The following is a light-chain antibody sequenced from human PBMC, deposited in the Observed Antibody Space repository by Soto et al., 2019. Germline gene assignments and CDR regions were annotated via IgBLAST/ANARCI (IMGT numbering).Light chain of an antibody. V-gene: IGKV1-33*01. Sequence: DIQMPQSPSSLSASVGDRVTITCQASQDITSYLNWYQHKPGKAPKLLIYDASILEAGVPSRFSGSGSGTDFTFTISSLQREDVATYYCQRWDYLPIFGPGTTVDFK. J-gene: IGKJ3*01. CDR3: QRWDYLPI. CDR2: DAS. CDR1: QDITSY.